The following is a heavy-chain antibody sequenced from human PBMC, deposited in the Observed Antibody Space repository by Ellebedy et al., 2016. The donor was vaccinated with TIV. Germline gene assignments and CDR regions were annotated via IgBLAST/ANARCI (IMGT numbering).Heavy chain of an antibody. V-gene: IGHV3-64*01. CDR2: IISNRGST. CDR1: GFTLSSYE. J-gene: IGHJ6*02. D-gene: IGHD3-10*01. CDR3: ARDRITMVRGIYYYGMDV. Sequence: GESLKISCAASGFTLSSYEMDWVRQAPGKGLEYVAGIISNRGSTYYANSVKGRFTISRDNSKKTLYRQMGSLRVEDTAVYYCARDRITMVRGIYYYGMDVWGQGTTVTVSS.